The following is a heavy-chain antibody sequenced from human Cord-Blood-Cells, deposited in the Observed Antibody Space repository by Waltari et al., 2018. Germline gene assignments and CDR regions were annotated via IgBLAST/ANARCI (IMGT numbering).Heavy chain of an antibody. CDR2: INRDGSST. CDR1: GFTFSSYW. Sequence: EVQLVESGGGLVQPGGSLRLSCAASGFTFSSYWMHWVRQAPGKGLVSRINRDGSSTSYADSVKGRFTISRDNAKNTLYLQMNSLRAEDTAVYYCAREGDYCSSTSCYDWFDPWGQGTLVTVSS. V-gene: IGHV3-74*01. J-gene: IGHJ5*02. CDR3: AREGDYCSSTSCYDWFDP. D-gene: IGHD2-2*01.